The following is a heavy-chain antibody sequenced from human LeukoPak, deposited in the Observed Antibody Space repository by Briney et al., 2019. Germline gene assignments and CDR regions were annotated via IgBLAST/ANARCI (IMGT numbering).Heavy chain of an antibody. CDR1: GFTFDDYG. D-gene: IGHD3-22*01. Sequence: GGSLRLSCAASGFTFDDYGMSWVRQAPGKGLEWVSGINWNGGSTGYADSVRGRFTISRDNAKNSLYLQMNSLRAEDTALYYCAREEGSGYYRLYYFDYWGQGTLVTVSS. CDR2: INWNGGST. CDR3: AREEGSGYYRLYYFDY. V-gene: IGHV3-20*04. J-gene: IGHJ4*02.